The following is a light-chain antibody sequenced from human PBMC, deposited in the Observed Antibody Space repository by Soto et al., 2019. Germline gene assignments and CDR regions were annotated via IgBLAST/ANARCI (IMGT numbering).Light chain of an antibody. CDR1: QSIHSD. V-gene: IGKV3D-15*01. CDR3: QKYKNWPVT. CDR2: GAS. J-gene: IGKJ1*01. Sequence: EMGMTQPPATLSVSPGETTTLFCRASQSIHSDVAWYQRKVGPAPRLLSHGASTRAARIAARFSGSGSGTEFTLTISGLQSEDFATYYCQKYKNWPVTFGQGTKVDIK.